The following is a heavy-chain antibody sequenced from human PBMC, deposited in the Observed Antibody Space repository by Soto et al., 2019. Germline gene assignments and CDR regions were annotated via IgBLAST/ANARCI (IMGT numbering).Heavy chain of an antibody. CDR1: GFTFSSYA. CDR3: ASDGYDSSGYPVD. Sequence: AGGSLRLSCAASGFTFSSYAMHWFRQAPGKGLEWVAVISYDGSNKYYADSVKGRFTISRDNSKNTLYLQMNSLRAEDTAVYYCASDGYDSSGYPVDWCQGTLGIVAS. V-gene: IGHV3-30-3*01. D-gene: IGHD3-22*01. CDR2: ISYDGSNK. J-gene: IGHJ4*02.